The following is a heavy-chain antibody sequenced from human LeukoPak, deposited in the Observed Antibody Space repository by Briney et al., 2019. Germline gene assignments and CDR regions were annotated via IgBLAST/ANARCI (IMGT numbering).Heavy chain of an antibody. CDR3: ARDPPYCGGDCYSDY. V-gene: IGHV3-48*02. CDR2: ISSSSSTI. J-gene: IGHJ4*02. D-gene: IGHD2-21*02. CDR1: GFTFSCYS. Sequence: PGGSLRLSCAASGFTFSCYSMNWVRQAPGKGLEWVSYISSSSSTIYYADSVKSRFTISRDNAKNSLYLQMNSLRDEDTAVYYCARDPPYCGGDCYSDYWGQGTLVTVSS.